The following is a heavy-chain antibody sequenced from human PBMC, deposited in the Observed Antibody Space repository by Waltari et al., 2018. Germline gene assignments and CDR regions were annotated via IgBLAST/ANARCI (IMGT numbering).Heavy chain of an antibody. V-gene: IGHV3-23*01. J-gene: IGHJ4*02. Sequence: EVQLLESGGGLVQPGGSLRLSCAASGFTFSSYAMSWVRQAPGRGLEWVSAISGSGGSTYYADSVKGRFTISRDNSKNTLYLQMNSLRAEDTAVYYCAKDWGRRDGYNLAYYFDYWGQGTLVTVSS. CDR3: AKDWGRRDGYNLAYYFDY. D-gene: IGHD5-12*01. CDR1: GFTFSSYA. CDR2: ISGSGGST.